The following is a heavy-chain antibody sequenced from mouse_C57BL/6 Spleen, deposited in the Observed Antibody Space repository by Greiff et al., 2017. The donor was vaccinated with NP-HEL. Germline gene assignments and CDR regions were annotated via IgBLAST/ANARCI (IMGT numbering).Heavy chain of an antibody. Sequence: EVQVVESGGGLVKPGGSLKLSCAASGFTFSDYGMHWVRQAPEKGLEWVAYISSGSSTIYYADTVKGRFTISGDNAKNTLFLQMTSLRSEDTAMYYCARLNYYGSSSGAMDYWGQGTSVTVSS. J-gene: IGHJ4*01. V-gene: IGHV5-17*01. CDR1: GFTFSDYG. D-gene: IGHD1-1*01. CDR2: ISSGSSTI. CDR3: ARLNYYGSSSGAMDY.